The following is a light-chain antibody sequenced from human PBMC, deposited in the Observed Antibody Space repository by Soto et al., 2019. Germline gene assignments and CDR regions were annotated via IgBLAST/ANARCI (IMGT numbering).Light chain of an antibody. CDR3: QQRSDSIT. CDR2: DAS. CDR1: HSVTTH. V-gene: IGKV3-11*01. J-gene: IGKJ1*01. Sequence: EIVLTQSPATLSSFPGERATLSCWASHSVTTHLAWFQQRPGQTPRLLIYDASTRAPGIPARFSGRGSGADFTLTISSLEPEDFAVYYCQQRSDSITFGQGTKVDIK.